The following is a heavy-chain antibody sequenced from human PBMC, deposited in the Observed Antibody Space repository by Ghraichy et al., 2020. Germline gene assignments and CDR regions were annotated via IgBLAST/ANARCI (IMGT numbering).Heavy chain of an antibody. CDR2: IYHNGST. CDR1: GGSITGSNW. D-gene: IGHD3-16*01. CDR3: VRCRSFAWTSPTNAVYHYLGLPV. J-gene: IGHJ6*02. Sequence: SQTLSLTCGVSGGSITGSNWWTWVRQPPNKGLEWIGQIYHNGSTNYHPSLKSKVVISVAKTNNHFSLTLRSVTAADTVFYHCVRCRSFAWTSPTNAVYHYLGLPVLGPAATVTVSS. V-gene: IGHV4/OR15-8*01.